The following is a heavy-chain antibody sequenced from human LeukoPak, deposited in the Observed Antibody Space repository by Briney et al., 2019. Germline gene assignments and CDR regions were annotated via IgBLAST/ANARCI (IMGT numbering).Heavy chain of an antibody. Sequence: SGTLSLTCVVSGYSISSDYYWGWIRQPPGKGLEWIGSIYHSGSIYYNPSLKSRVTISIDTSKNQFSLKLSSVTAADTAVYYCATMGYCTSISCPYYFDYWGQGTLVTVSS. D-gene: IGHD2-2*01. CDR2: IYHSGSI. CDR3: ATMGYCTSISCPYYFDY. CDR1: GYSISSDYY. V-gene: IGHV4-38-2*01. J-gene: IGHJ4*02.